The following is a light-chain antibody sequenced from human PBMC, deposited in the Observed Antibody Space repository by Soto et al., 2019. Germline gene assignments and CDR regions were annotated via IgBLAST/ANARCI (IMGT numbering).Light chain of an antibody. V-gene: IGKV3-20*01. CDR1: QSVSSSY. CDR3: QQYDSSPLT. Sequence: EIVLTQSPGTLSLSPGERATLSCRASQSVSSSYLAWYQQKPGQAPRLLIYGASIRANGIPDTLSGSGSGTDFTLNISRLEPEDFEVYYCQQYDSSPLTFGGGTKVEIK. J-gene: IGKJ4*01. CDR2: GAS.